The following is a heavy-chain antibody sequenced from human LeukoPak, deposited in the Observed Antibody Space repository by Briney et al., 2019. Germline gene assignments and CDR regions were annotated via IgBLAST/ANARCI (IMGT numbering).Heavy chain of an antibody. V-gene: IGHV3-48*04. D-gene: IGHD2-2*01. CDR3: AREWDIVVVPAAPTGYFDY. Sequence: GGSLRLSCAASGFTFDSYWMSWVRQAPGKGRELGSYISSSSSTIYYADSVKGRFTISRDNAKNSLYLQMNSLRAEDTAVYYCAREWDIVVVPAAPTGYFDYWGQGTLVTVSS. J-gene: IGHJ4*02. CDR2: ISSSSSTI. CDR1: GFTFDSYW.